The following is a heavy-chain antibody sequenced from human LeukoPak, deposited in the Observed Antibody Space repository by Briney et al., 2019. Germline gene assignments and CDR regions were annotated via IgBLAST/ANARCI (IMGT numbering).Heavy chain of an antibody. CDR1: GFTFDDYA. J-gene: IGHJ4*02. CDR3: AKGPLRGTAAAIDY. CDR2: ISWNSGSI. D-gene: IGHD2-2*01. Sequence: QSGGSLRLSCAASGFTFDDYAMHWVRQAPGKGPEWVSGISWNSGSIGYPDSVKGRFTISRDISTDTLWLQMDSLRTEDTAVYYCAKGPLRGTAAAIDYWGQGTLVTVSS. V-gene: IGHV3-9*01.